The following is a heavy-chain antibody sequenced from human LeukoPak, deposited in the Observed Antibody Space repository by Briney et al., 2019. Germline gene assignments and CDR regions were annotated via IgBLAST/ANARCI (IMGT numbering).Heavy chain of an antibody. J-gene: IGHJ6*02. V-gene: IGHV3-53*01. CDR3: ARSRSYYYGMDV. D-gene: IGHD2-2*01. CDR1: GFTLSNHW. Sequence: GGSLRLSCAASGFTLSNHWMTWVRQAPGKGLEWVSVIYSGGSTYYADSVKGRFTISRDNSKNTLCLQMNSLRAEDTAVYYCARSRSYYYGMDVWGQGTTVTVSS. CDR2: IYSGGST.